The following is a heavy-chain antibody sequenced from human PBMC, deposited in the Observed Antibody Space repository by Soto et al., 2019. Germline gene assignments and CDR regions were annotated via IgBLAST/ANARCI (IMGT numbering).Heavy chain of an antibody. V-gene: IGHV1-69*05. CDR3: ASLPAAMMYYYYGMDV. Sequence: QVQLVQSGAEVKKPGSSVKVSCKASGGTFSSYAISWVRQAPGQGLEWMGGIIPIFGTANYAQKFQGRVTITXXEXTXXAYMELSSLRSEDTAVYYCASLPAAMMYYYYGMDVWGQGTTVTVSS. D-gene: IGHD2-2*01. CDR2: IIPIFGTA. CDR1: GGTFSSYA. J-gene: IGHJ6*02.